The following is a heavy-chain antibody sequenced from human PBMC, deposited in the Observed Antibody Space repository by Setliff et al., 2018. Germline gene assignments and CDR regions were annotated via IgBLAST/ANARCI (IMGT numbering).Heavy chain of an antibody. J-gene: IGHJ6*03. V-gene: IGHV3-21*01. CDR3: ARDHGIVPGVDYMDV. CDR2: ISGSSSYI. Sequence: SLRLSCAASGFTFSSYGMNWVRQAPGKGLEWVSCISGSSSYIHYADSMKGRFTISRDNAKNSLYLQMNSLRAEDTAVYYCARDHGIVPGVDYMDVWGKGTTVTVSS. D-gene: IGHD1-26*01. CDR1: GFTFSSYG.